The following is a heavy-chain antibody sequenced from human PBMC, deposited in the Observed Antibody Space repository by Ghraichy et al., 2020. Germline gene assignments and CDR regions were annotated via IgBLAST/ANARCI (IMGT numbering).Heavy chain of an antibody. CDR2: IYSGGST. J-gene: IGHJ6*02. CDR3: ARDGGYEFGVALNDKYGMDV. CDR1: GFTVSSNY. D-gene: IGHD3-3*01. V-gene: IGHV3-66*01. Sequence: GESLNISCAASGFTVSSNYMSWVRQAPGKGLEWVSVIYSGGSTYYADSVKGRFTISRDNSKNTLYLQMNSLRAEDTAVYYCARDGGYEFGVALNDKYGMDVWGQGTTVTVSS.